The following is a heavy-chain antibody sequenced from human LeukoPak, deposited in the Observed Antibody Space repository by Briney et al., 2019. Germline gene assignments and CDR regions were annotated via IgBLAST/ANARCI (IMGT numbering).Heavy chain of an antibody. J-gene: IGHJ4*02. Sequence: GGSLRLSCAASGFTFSSYNMNWVRQAPGKGLEWVSYISSSSRTIYYADSVKGRFTISRDNSKNTLYLQMNSLRAEDTAVYYCARISLGAISDYWGQGTLVTVSS. D-gene: IGHD3-10*01. V-gene: IGHV3-48*01. CDR3: ARISLGAISDY. CDR2: ISSSSRTI. CDR1: GFTFSSYN.